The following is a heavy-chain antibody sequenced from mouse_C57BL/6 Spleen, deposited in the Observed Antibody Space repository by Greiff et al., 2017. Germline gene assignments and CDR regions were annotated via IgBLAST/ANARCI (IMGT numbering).Heavy chain of an antibody. Sequence: EVQLQQSGPELVKPGASVKISCKASGYSFTGYYMNWVKQSPEKSLEWIGEINPSTGGTTYNQKFKAKATLTVDKSSSTAYLQLKSLTSEDSAVYYCARGHYYGSSPFAYWGQGTLVTVSA. CDR2: INPSTGGT. CDR1: GYSFTGYY. V-gene: IGHV1-42*01. CDR3: ARGHYYGSSPFAY. D-gene: IGHD1-1*01. J-gene: IGHJ3*01.